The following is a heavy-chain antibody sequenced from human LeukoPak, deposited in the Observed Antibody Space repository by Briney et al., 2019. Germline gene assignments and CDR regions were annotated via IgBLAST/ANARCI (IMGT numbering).Heavy chain of an antibody. Sequence: SETLSLTCTVSGGSIRSSISYWGWIRQPPGKGLEWIGSIDSTGSTYYNPSLKTRVTISVDTSKNQFSLKLSSVTAADTAVYYCATHSYYDSSGYQQPRYFQHWGQGTLVTVSS. D-gene: IGHD3-22*01. V-gene: IGHV4-39*07. J-gene: IGHJ1*01. CDR1: GGSIRSSISY. CDR2: IDSTGST. CDR3: ATHSYYDSSGYQQPRYFQH.